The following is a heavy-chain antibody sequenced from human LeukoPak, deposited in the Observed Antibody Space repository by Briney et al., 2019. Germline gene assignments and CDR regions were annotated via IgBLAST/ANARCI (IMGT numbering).Heavy chain of an antibody. J-gene: IGHJ6*03. CDR3: ARDETYSSDWQSNHYYYYMDV. CDR2: IYTSGRT. V-gene: IGHV4-4*07. D-gene: IGHD6-19*01. Sequence: SETLSLTCTVSGGSISYYYWNWIRQPAGKGLEWIGRIYTSGRTYYNPSLKSRVSMSVDTSKNQFSLKLSSVTAADTAVYYCARDETYSSDWQSNHYYYYMDVWGKGTTVTVSS. CDR1: GGSISYYY.